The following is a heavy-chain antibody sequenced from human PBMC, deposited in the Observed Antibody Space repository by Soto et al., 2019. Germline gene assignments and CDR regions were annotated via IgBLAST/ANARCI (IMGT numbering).Heavy chain of an antibody. J-gene: IGHJ4*02. D-gene: IGHD3-16*02. CDR3: AKSGYVWGCYRHTFFDY. V-gene: IGHV3-23*01. CDR2: ISGSGGST. CDR1: GFTFSSYA. Sequence: EVQLLESGGGSVQPGGSLRLSCAASGFTFSSYAMSWVRQAAGKGLEWVSAISGSGGSTYYADSVKGRFTISRDNSKNTLYLQMNSLRAEDTAVYYCAKSGYVWGCYRHTFFDYWGQGTLVTVSS.